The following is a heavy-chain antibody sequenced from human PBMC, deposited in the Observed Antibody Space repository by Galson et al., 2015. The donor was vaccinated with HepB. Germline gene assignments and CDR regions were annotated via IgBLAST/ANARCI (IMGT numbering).Heavy chain of an antibody. J-gene: IGHJ4*02. CDR1: GYTFTSYD. D-gene: IGHD6-19*01. CDR3: ARSVAGTDPHSYYFDY. Sequence: SVKVSCKASGYTFTSYDINWVRQATGQGLEWMGWMKPNSGNTDYAQKFQGRVTMARNTSISTAYMELSSLRSEDTAVYYCARSVAGTDPHSYYFDYWGQGTLVTVSS. CDR2: MKPNSGNT. V-gene: IGHV1-8*01.